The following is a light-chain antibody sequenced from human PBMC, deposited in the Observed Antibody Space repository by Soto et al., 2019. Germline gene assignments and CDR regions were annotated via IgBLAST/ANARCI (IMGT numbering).Light chain of an antibody. CDR3: QHYGSSPFT. V-gene: IGKV3-20*01. J-gene: IGKJ3*01. Sequence: EIVLTQSPGTLSLSPGERATLSCRASESISSSFLAWFQQKRGQAPRLLIYGASSRATGIPDRFSGSGSGTDFTLTISRLEPEDFAVYYCQHYGSSPFTLGPGTKVDIK. CDR1: ESISSSF. CDR2: GAS.